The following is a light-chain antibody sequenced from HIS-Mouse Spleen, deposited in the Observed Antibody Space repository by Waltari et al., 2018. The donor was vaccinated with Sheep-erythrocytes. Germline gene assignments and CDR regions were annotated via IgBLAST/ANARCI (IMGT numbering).Light chain of an antibody. Sequence: QSALTQPRSVSGSPGQSVTISCTGTSSDVGGYNYVSWYQQHPGKAPKPMLYDVSKRPSGVPDRFSGSKSGTTASLTISGLQAEDEADYYCCSYAGSYTFVFGTGTKVTVL. CDR3: CSYAGSYTFV. CDR2: DVS. CDR1: SSDVGGYNY. J-gene: IGLJ1*01. V-gene: IGLV2-11*01.